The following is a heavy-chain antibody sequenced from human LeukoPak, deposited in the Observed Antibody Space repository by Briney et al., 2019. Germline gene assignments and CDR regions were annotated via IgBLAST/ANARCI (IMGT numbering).Heavy chain of an antibody. CDR2: ISGSGGST. CDR1: GFTFSSYA. Sequence: GGSLRLSCAASGFTFSSYAMSWVRQAPGKGLEWVSAISGSGGSTYYADSVKGRFTISRDNSKNTLYLQMNSLGAEDTAVYYCAKGRYSYLYYFDYWGQGTLVTVSS. J-gene: IGHJ4*02. CDR3: AKGRYSYLYYFDY. V-gene: IGHV3-23*01. D-gene: IGHD5-18*01.